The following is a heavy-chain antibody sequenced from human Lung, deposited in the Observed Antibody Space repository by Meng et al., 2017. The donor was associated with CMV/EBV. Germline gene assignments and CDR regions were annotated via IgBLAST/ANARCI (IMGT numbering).Heavy chain of an antibody. CDR1: GYTFTGYY. CDR2: INPNSGGT. Sequence: ASXXVSXKASGYTFTGYYIHWVRQAPGQGLEWMGWINPNSGGTNYAQKFQGRVTMTRDTSISTAYMELSRLRSDDTAVYFCARARGTTAASGTNWFDPWGQGTMVTVSS. CDR3: ARARGTTAASGTNWFDP. D-gene: IGHD6-13*01. J-gene: IGHJ5*02. V-gene: IGHV1-2*02.